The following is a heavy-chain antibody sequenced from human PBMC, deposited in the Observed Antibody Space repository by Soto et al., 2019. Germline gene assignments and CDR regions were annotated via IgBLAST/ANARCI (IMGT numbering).Heavy chain of an antibody. D-gene: IGHD5-12*01. CDR3: ARDRGGYDRLYYYQGMDV. CDR1: GFTFSDYY. J-gene: IGHJ6*02. V-gene: IGHV3-11*06. CDR2: ISSSSGST. Sequence: GGSLRLSCAASGFTFSDYYMSWIRQAPGKGLEYISYISSSSGSTNYADSVKGRFTISRDNAKNSLYLQMSSLRAEDTAVYYRARDRGGYDRLYYYQGMDVWGQGTTVTVSS.